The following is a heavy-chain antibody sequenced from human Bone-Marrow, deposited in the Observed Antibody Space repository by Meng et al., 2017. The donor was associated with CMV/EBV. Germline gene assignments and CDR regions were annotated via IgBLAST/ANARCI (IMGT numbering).Heavy chain of an antibody. V-gene: IGHV3-23*01. Sequence: FTRSGQGMGGVGQAQGKGVGWVSGMSGGRGGTYYADSVKGRFTISRDNSKNTLYLQMNSLRAEDTALYYCAREALRGFWSAYYAMDYWGQGALVTVSS. D-gene: IGHD3-3*01. CDR3: AREALRGFWSAYYAMDY. J-gene: IGHJ4*02. CDR2: MSGGRGGT. CDR1: FTRSGQG.